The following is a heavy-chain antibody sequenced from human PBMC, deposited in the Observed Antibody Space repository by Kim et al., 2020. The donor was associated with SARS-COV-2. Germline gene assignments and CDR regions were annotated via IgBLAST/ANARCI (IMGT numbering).Heavy chain of an antibody. D-gene: IGHD1-26*01. V-gene: IGHV4-31*02. CDR3: ASAREEPEYYFDY. Sequence: YNPAPRSRVTIAVETSKNQFSRKLSPVTAADTAVYYCASAREEPEYYFDYWGQGTLVTVSS. J-gene: IGHJ4*02.